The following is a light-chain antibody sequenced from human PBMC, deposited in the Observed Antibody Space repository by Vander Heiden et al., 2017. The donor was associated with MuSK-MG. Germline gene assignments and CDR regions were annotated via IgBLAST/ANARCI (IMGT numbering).Light chain of an antibody. V-gene: IGLV3-1*01. Sequence: SYELTQPPSVSVSPGRTASITCSGDKLGDKYACWYQQKPGQSPGRCIYQDSKRPSGIPERFSGSNSGNTATLTISGTQAMDEADYYCQAWDSSTGVFGGGTKLTVL. CDR3: QAWDSSTGV. J-gene: IGLJ2*01. CDR1: KLGDKY. CDR2: QDS.